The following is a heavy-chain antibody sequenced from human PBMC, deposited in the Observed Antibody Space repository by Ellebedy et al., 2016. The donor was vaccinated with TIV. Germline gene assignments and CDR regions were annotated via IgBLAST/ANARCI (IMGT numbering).Heavy chain of an antibody. D-gene: IGHD6-6*01. CDR2: INSDGSYA. Sequence: GESLKISXAASGFTFSATWMHWVRQAPRKGLVWVSRINSDGSYATYADSVRGRFTISRDNAKNTLFLQMDSLRAEDTAVYYCVRDAKPFPSSPDVFDVWGQGTIVTVSS. V-gene: IGHV3-74*01. J-gene: IGHJ3*01. CDR1: GFTFSATW. CDR3: VRDAKPFPSSPDVFDV.